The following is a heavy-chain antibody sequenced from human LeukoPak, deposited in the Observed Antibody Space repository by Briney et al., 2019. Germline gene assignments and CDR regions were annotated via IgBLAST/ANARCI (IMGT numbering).Heavy chain of an antibody. CDR2: ISGSGGST. CDR1: GFTFSSYA. V-gene: IGHV3-23*01. CDR3: AKVFYDSSGYSNDYYYFDY. D-gene: IGHD3-22*01. Sequence: PGGSLRLSCAASGFTFSSYAMSWVRQAPGKGLEWVSAISGSGGSTYYADSVKGRFTISRDNPKNTLYLQMNSLRAEDTAVYYCAKVFYDSSGYSNDYYYFDYWGQGTLVTVSS. J-gene: IGHJ4*02.